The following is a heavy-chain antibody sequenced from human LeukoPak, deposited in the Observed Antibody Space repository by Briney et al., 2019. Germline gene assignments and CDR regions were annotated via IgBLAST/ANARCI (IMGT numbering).Heavy chain of an antibody. V-gene: IGHV1-18*01. D-gene: IGHD1-26*01. CDR1: GYTFTSYG. CDR2: ISAYNGNT. J-gene: IGHJ4*02. CDR3: ARGNLVGATSKGFFDY. Sequence: ASVKVSCKASGYTFTSYGISWVRQAPGQGLEWMGWISAYNGNTNYAQKLQGRVTMTTDTSTSTAYMELRSLRSDDTAVYYCARGNLVGATSKGFFDYWGQGTLVTVSS.